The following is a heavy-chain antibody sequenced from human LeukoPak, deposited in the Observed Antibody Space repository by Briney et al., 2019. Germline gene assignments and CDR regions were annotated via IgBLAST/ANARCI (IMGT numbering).Heavy chain of an antibody. V-gene: IGHV4-59*08. J-gene: IGHJ4*02. CDR1: GGSIGSDY. Sequence: SETLSLTCTVSGGSIGSDYWTWIRQPPGKGLEYIGYIYYTGGTNYNPSLKSRVTISVDTSKNQFSLKLSSVTAADTTVYFCAKYGNSGWVIDNWGQGTLVTVSS. CDR3: AKYGNSGWVIDN. D-gene: IGHD6-19*01. CDR2: IYYTGGT.